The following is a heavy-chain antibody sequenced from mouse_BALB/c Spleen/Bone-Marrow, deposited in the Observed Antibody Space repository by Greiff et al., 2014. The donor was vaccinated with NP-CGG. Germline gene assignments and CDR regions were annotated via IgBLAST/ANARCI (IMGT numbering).Heavy chain of an antibody. CDR3: ARNYYGAPFAY. J-gene: IGHJ3*01. Sequence: EVMLVESGAELVKPGASVKLSCTASGFNIKDTYMHWVKQRPEQGLEWIGRIDPANGNTKYDPKFQGKATITADTSSNTAYLQLSSLTSEDTAVYYCARNYYGAPFAYWGQGTLVTVSA. V-gene: IGHV14-3*02. CDR1: GFNIKDTY. CDR2: IDPANGNT. D-gene: IGHD1-1*01.